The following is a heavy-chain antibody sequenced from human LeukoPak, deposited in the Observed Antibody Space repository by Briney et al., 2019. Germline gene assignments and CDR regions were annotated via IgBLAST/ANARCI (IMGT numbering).Heavy chain of an antibody. V-gene: IGHV3-23*01. J-gene: IGHJ4*02. Sequence: GGSLRLSCAASRFTFSSYVMSWVRQAPGKGLEWVSAITSGGSTYYADSVKGRFTISRGNSKNTLYLQMNSLRAEDTAVYYCAKAYYYDSSGSYYFDYWGQGTLVTVSS. CDR2: ITSGGST. CDR3: AKAYYYDSSGSYYFDY. D-gene: IGHD3-22*01. CDR1: RFTFSSYV.